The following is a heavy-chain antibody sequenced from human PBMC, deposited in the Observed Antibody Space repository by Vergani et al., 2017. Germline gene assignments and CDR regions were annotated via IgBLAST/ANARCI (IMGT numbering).Heavy chain of an antibody. CDR1: GGSISSGSYY. CDR2: IYTSGST. Sequence: QVQLQESGPGLVKPSQTLSLTCTVSGGSISSGSYYWSWIRQPAGKGLEWIGRIYTSGSTNYNPSLKSRVTISVDTSKNQFSLKLSSVTAADTAVYYCARGDVYYGDYGMDAFDIWGQGTMVTVSS. V-gene: IGHV4-61*02. D-gene: IGHD4-17*01. J-gene: IGHJ3*02. CDR3: ARGDVYYGDYGMDAFDI.